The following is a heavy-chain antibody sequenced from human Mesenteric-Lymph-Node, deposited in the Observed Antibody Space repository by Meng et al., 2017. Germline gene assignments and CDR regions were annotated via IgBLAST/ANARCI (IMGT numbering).Heavy chain of an antibody. CDR1: GFTFSSYS. CDR2: ISYDGSNK. J-gene: IGHJ6*02. Sequence: GESLKISCAASGFTFSSYSMNWVRQAPGKGLEWVAVISYDGSNKYYADSVKGRFTISRDNSKNTLYLQMNSLRAEDTAVYYCARELYAGTAIRGMDVWGQGTTVTVSS. CDR3: ARELYAGTAIRGMDV. V-gene: IGHV3-30*03. D-gene: IGHD1-1*01.